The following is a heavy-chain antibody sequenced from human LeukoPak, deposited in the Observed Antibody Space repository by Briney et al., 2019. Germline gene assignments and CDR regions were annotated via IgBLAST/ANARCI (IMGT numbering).Heavy chain of an antibody. Sequence: SVKVSCKASGGTFSSYAISWVRQAPGQGLEWMGGIIPIFGTANYAQKFQGRVTITTDESTSTAYMELSSLRSEDTAVYYCARDQPDIVVVPGGGWFDPWGQGTLVTVSS. CDR2: IIPIFGTA. CDR1: GGTFSSYA. V-gene: IGHV1-69*05. D-gene: IGHD2-2*01. J-gene: IGHJ5*02. CDR3: ARDQPDIVVVPGGGWFDP.